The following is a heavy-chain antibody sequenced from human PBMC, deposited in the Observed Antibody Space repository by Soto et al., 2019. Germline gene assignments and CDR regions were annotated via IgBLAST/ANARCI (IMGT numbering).Heavy chain of an antibody. CDR3: SKDWGIAAAGLWYYFDY. CDR1: GFTFSSYG. CDR2: ISYDGSNK. J-gene: IGHJ4*02. V-gene: IGHV3-30*18. D-gene: IGHD6-13*01. Sequence: GGSLRLSCAASGFTFSSYGMHWVRQAPCKGLEWVAVISYDGSNKYYADSVKGRFTISRDNSKNTLYLQMNSLRAEDTAVYYCSKDWGIAAAGLWYYFDYWGQGTLVTVSS.